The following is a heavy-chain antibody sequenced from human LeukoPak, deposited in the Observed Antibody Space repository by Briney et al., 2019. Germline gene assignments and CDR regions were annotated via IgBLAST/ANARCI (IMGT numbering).Heavy chain of an antibody. J-gene: IGHJ5*02. D-gene: IGHD6-6*01. CDR1: GFTFSSYA. CDR3: ARERNSIAARPRGNWFDP. CDR2: ISYDGSNK. Sequence: QPGGSLRLSCAASGFTFSSYAMHWVRQAPGKGLEWVAVISYDGSNKYYADSVKGRFTISRDNSKNTLYLQMDSLRAEDTAVYYCARERNSIAARPRGNWFDPWGQGTLVTVSS. V-gene: IGHV3-30-3*01.